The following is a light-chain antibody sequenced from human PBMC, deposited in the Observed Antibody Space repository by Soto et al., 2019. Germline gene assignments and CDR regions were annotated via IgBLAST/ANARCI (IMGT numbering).Light chain of an antibody. CDR3: SSYTNSITLV. CDR2: DVS. Sequence: QSALTQPASVSGSPGQSITISCTGSSSDVGGYNYVSWYQQYPGKVPKLLIYDVSNRPSGVSNRFSGSKSGNTASLTISGLQAEDEADYYCSSYTNSITLVFGGGTKVTVL. V-gene: IGLV2-14*01. J-gene: IGLJ2*01. CDR1: SSDVGGYNY.